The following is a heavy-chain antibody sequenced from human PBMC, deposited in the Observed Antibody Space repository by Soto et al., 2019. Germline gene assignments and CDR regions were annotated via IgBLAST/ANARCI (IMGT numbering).Heavy chain of an antibody. J-gene: IGHJ4*02. CDR1: GGSVSSGSYY. V-gene: IGHV4-61*01. CDR2: IYYSGST. Sequence: QVQLQESGPGLVKPSETLSLTCTVSGGSVSSGSYYWGWIRQPPGKGLEWIGYIYYSGSTNYNPSLKSRVTISVDTSKNQFSLKLSSVTAADTAVYYCATTDCSSTSCYYYFDYWGQGTLVTVSS. CDR3: ATTDCSSTSCYYYFDY. D-gene: IGHD2-2*01.